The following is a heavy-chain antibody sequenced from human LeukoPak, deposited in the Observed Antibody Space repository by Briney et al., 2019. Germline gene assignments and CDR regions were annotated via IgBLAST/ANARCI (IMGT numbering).Heavy chain of an antibody. D-gene: IGHD4-17*01. V-gene: IGHV4-39*07. CDR1: GGSISSSSYY. Sequence: PSETLSLTCTVSGGSISSSSYYWGWIRQPPGKGLEWIGSIYYSGSTYYNPSLKSRVTISVDTSRNQFSLKLSSVTAADTAVYYCASSLTYYGDYPHWFDPWGQGTLVTVSS. CDR2: IYYSGST. CDR3: ASSLTYYGDYPHWFDP. J-gene: IGHJ5*02.